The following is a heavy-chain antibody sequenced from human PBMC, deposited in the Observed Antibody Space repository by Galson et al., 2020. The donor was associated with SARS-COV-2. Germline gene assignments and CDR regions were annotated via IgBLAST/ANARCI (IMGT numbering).Heavy chain of an antibody. CDR1: GDSISSTNW. CDR2: IYHSGST. V-gene: IGHV4-4*02. J-gene: IGHJ4*02. Sequence: SETLSLTCAVSGDSISSTNWWSWVRQPPGKGLEWIGEIYHSGSTNYNPSLKSRITISVDKSKNQFSLKLSSVTAADTAVYYCARGGVTAACSGRYYFGYWGQGTLVTVSS. CDR3: ARGGVTAACSGRYYFGY. D-gene: IGHD6-13*01.